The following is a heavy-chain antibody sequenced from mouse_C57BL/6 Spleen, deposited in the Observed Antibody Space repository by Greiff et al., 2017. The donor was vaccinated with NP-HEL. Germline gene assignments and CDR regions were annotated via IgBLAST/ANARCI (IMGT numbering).Heavy chain of an antibody. V-gene: IGHV1-64*01. CDR1: GYTFTSHW. D-gene: IGHD4-1*01. CDR3: AREREKTGFFDY. CDR2: IHPNSGST. J-gene: IGHJ2*01. Sequence: QVQLQQPGAELVKPGASVKLSCKASGYTFTSHWMHWVKQRPGQGLEWIGMIHPNSGSTNYNEKFKSKATLTVDKSSSTAYMQLSSLTSEDSAVYYCAREREKTGFFDYWGQGTTLTVSS.